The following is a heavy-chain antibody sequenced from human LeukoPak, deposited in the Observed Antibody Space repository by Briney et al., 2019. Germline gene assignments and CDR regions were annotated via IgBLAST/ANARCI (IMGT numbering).Heavy chain of an antibody. J-gene: IGHJ5*02. V-gene: IGHV3-48*04. CDR1: GFTFSSYS. CDR3: ARDVTYHGGDWFDP. CDR2: ISSNDSST. Sequence: GGSLRLSCAASGFTFSSYSMSWVRQAPGKGLEWVSYISSNDSSTYYADSVKGRFTISRDNAKNTLYLQMNSLRAEDTAVYYCARDVTYHGGDWFDPWGQGTLVTVSS. D-gene: IGHD4-23*01.